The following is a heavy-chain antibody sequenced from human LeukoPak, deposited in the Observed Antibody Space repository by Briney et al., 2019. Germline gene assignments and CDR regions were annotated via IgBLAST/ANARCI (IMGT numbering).Heavy chain of an antibody. J-gene: IGHJ6*03. CDR3: ARDYYYGSGSYSACYYMDV. Sequence: ASVKVSCKASGYTFTSYYMHWVRQAPGQGHEWMGIINPSGGSTSYAQKFQGRVTMTRDMSTSTVYMELSSLRSEDTAVYYCARDYYYGSGSYSACYYMDVWGKGTTVTVSS. CDR2: INPSGGST. D-gene: IGHD3-10*01. V-gene: IGHV1-46*01. CDR1: GYTFTSYY.